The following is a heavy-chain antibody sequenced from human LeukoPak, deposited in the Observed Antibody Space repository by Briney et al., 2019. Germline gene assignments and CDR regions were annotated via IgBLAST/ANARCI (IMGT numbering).Heavy chain of an antibody. CDR2: IYHSGST. CDR1: GGSISSDGYY. CDR3: AKDSSTWGNLAGHFDS. V-gene: IGHV4-30-2*01. Sequence: SSETLSLTCTVSGGSISSDGYYWSWIRQPPGKGLEWIGHIYHSGSTHYNSSLKSRVTISMDRSKNQFSLKLSSVTAADTAVYYCAKDSSTWGNLAGHFDSWGQGTLVTVSS. J-gene: IGHJ4*02. D-gene: IGHD6-13*01.